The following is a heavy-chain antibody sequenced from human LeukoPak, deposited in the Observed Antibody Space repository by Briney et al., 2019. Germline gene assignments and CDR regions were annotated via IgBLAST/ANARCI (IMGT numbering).Heavy chain of an antibody. CDR1: GFTFSTYA. CDR3: AKGIQLYEA. CDR2: ISGSGDST. J-gene: IGHJ5*02. Sequence: PGGSLRLSCAASGFTFSTYAVNWVRQAPGKGLEWVSTISGSGDSTYYADSVKGRFTISRDNSKDTLYLQMSSLRAEDTAVYYCAKGIQLYEAWGQGTLVTVSS. D-gene: IGHD5-18*01. V-gene: IGHV3-23*01.